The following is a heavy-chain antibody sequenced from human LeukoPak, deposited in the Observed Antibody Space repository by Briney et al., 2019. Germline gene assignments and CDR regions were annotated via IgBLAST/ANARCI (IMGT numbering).Heavy chain of an antibody. CDR2: ISSSSSYI. Sequence: GGSLRLCCAGSGFTFSSYRMNSLHQAPGKGPIGVSSISSSSSYIYYADSVKGRFTISRDNAKNSLYLQINSLRAEDTAVYYCASHLPMGGIEDYWGQGTLVTVSS. J-gene: IGHJ4*02. CDR1: GFTFSSYR. D-gene: IGHD2-21*01. V-gene: IGHV3-21*01. CDR3: ASHLPMGGIEDY.